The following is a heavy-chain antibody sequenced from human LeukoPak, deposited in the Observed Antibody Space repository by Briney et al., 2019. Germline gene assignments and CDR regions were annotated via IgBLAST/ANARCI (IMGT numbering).Heavy chain of an antibody. CDR1: GYTFTGYY. Sequence: ASVKVSCKASGYTFTGYYMYWVRQAPGQGLEWMGWINPNSGGTNYAQKFQGRVTMSRDTSISTDYMELSRLRSDDTAVYYCARGGYSYGYCLDYWGQGTLVTVSS. D-gene: IGHD5-18*01. CDR3: ARGGYSYGYCLDY. V-gene: IGHV1-2*02. J-gene: IGHJ4*02. CDR2: INPNSGGT.